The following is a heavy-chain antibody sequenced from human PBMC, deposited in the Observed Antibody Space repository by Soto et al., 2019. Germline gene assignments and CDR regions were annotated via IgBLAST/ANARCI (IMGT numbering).Heavy chain of an antibody. V-gene: IGHV1-2*02. CDR3: ARTSGSYSKWLDS. Sequence: ASVKVSCKTSGYTFTAYYMHWLRQAPGHGLEWLGWTSPKTGGAKYSHTFQGRVSMTRNTSISTAYMELTGLSTDDTAVYYCARTSGSYSKWLDSCGQGTLVTVSS. D-gene: IGHD3-10*01. J-gene: IGHJ5*01. CDR2: TSPKTGGA. CDR1: GYTFTAYY.